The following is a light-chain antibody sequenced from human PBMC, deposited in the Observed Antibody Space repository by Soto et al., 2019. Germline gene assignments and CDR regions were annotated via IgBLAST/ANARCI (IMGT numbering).Light chain of an antibody. Sequence: DMVMTQFADYLALSLCQSPNINCKSSKSVLYRSKNKNYLAWYQQKPGQPPKLLIYWASTRESGVPDRFSGSGSGTDFTLTISSLQAGDVAVYYCQQYYSTPPTFGGGTKVDI. V-gene: IGKV4-1*01. CDR1: KSVLYRSKNKNY. CDR3: QQYYSTPPT. CDR2: WAS. J-gene: IGKJ4*01.